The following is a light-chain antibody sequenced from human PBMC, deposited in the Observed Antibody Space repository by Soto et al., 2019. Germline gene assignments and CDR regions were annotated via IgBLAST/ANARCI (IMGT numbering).Light chain of an antibody. CDR2: EVS. CDR3: SAYAGSNNVV. V-gene: IGLV2-8*01. J-gene: IGLJ2*01. CDR1: SSDVGGYDY. Sequence: QSALTQPPSASGSPGQSVTISCTGTSSDVGGYDYVSWFQQHPGKAPKLMIYEVSKRPSGVPDRVSGSKSGNTASLTVSGLQAEDEADYYCSAYAGSNNVVFGGGTNVTVL.